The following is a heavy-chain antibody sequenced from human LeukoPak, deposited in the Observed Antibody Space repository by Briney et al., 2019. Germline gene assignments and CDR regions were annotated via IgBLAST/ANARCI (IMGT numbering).Heavy chain of an antibody. J-gene: IGHJ2*01. Sequence: ASMKVSCEASGYTFTAYYMHWVRQAPGQGVEWMGWINPNTGDTNYAQKFQGRVTMTRDTSISTAYMVLSRLRSDDTAVYYCVRATGDRRILGFWGRGTLVTVSS. D-gene: IGHD3-10*01. CDR1: GYTFTAYY. CDR3: VRATGDRRILGF. CDR2: INPNTGDT. V-gene: IGHV1-2*02.